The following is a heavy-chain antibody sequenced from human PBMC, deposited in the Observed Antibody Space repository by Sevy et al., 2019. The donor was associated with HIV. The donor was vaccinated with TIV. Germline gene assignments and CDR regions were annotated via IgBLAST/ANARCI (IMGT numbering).Heavy chain of an antibody. CDR3: AKDLGGYGGREYFQH. Sequence: GGSLRLSCAASGFTFSSYGMHWVRQAPGKGLEWVAFIRYDGSNKYYADSVKGRFTISRENSKNTLYLQMNSLRAEDTAVYYCAKDLGGYGGREYFQHWGQGTLVTVSS. V-gene: IGHV3-30*02. CDR1: GFTFSSYG. CDR2: IRYDGSNK. J-gene: IGHJ1*01. D-gene: IGHD2-15*01.